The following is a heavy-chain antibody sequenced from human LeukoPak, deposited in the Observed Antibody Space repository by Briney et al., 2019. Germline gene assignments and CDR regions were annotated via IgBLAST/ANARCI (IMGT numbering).Heavy chain of an antibody. CDR1: GYSFTSYW. Sequence: GESLKISFKGSGYSFTSYWIGWVRQMPGKGLEWMGIIYPGDSDTRYSPSFQGQVTISADKSISTAYLQWSSLKASDTAMYYCARHRGSYQDLCAFDIWGQGTMVTVSS. D-gene: IGHD1-26*01. CDR2: IYPGDSDT. J-gene: IGHJ3*02. CDR3: ARHRGSYQDLCAFDI. V-gene: IGHV5-51*01.